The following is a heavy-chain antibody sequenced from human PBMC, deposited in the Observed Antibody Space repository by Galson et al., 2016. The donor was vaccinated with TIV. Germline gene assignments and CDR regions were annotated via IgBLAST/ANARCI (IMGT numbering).Heavy chain of an antibody. V-gene: IGHV3-33*01. D-gene: IGHD4-17*01. CDR2: IWYDGGNK. CDR3: ARGDFGDYRDFFHY. Sequence: SLRLSCAASNFDFRNYGIHWVRQAPGKGLEWVALIWYDGGNKYYVDSVKGRFTISRDNSKNILYLQMNSLRPEDTAVYYCARGDFGDYRDFFHYWGQGTLVTVSS. CDR1: NFDFRNYG. J-gene: IGHJ4*02.